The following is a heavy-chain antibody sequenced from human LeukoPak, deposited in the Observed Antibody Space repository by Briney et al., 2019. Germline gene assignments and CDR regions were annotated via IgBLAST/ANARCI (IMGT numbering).Heavy chain of an antibody. V-gene: IGHV1-2*02. D-gene: IGHD6-19*01. CDR1: GYTFTGYY. CDR2: INPNSGGT. Sequence: ASVKVSCKASGYTFTGYYMHWVRQAPGQGLEWMGWINPNSGGTNYAQKFQGRVTMTRDTSIGTAYMELSRLRSDGTAVYYCAGSIAVAGTGFDYWGQGTLVTVSS. J-gene: IGHJ4*02. CDR3: AGSIAVAGTGFDY.